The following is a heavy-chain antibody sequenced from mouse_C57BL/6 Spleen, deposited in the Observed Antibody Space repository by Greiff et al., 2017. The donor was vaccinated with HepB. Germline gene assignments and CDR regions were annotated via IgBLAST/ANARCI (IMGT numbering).Heavy chain of an antibody. CDR1: GYSITSGYY. CDR2: ISYDGSN. Sequence: EVQLQQSGPGLVKPSPSLSLTCSVTGYSITSGYYWNWIRQFPGNKLEWMGYISYDGSNNYNPSLKNRISITRDTSKNQFFLKLNSVTTEDTATYYCATTDFAYWGQGTLVTVSA. D-gene: IGHD2-12*01. CDR3: ATTDFAY. J-gene: IGHJ3*01. V-gene: IGHV3-6*01.